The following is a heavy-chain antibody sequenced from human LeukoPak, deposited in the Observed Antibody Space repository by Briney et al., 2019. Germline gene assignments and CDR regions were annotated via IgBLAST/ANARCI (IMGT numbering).Heavy chain of an antibody. CDR1: GFTVSSNY. Sequence: GGSLRLSCVASGFTVSSNYMSRVRQAPGKGLEWVSVIYSGGSTYYADSVKGRFTISRDNSKNTLYLQMNSLRAEDTAVYYCAREDYGGNSGTDVWGKGTTVTVSS. CDR2: IYSGGST. CDR3: AREDYGGNSGTDV. V-gene: IGHV3-53*01. J-gene: IGHJ6*04. D-gene: IGHD4-23*01.